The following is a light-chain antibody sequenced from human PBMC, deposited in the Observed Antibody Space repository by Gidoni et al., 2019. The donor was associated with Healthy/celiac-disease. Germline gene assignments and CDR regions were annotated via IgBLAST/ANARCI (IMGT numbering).Light chain of an antibody. CDR3: QQSYSTPPLT. J-gene: IGKJ4*01. V-gene: IGKV1-39*01. CDR1: QSISSY. CDR2: AAS. Sequence: DIQMPPSPSSLSASVGDRVTITCRASQSISSYLNWYQQKPGKAPKLLIYAASSLQSGVPSRFSRSGSGTDFTLTISSLQPEDFATYYCQQSYSTPPLTFGGGTKVEIK.